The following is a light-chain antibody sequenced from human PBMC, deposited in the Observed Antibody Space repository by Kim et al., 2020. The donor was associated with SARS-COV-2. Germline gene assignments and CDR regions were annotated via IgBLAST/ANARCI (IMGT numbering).Light chain of an antibody. J-gene: IGKJ5*01. Sequence: AHVGDRVTSTCRGKQGIRKDLAWNQQKPGKAPKRLFYGAPSLQSGVPSRFSGSGSGTEFTLTITSRRPGDLATYYCLKHRSYPITFGQGTRLEIK. CDR3: LKHRSYPIT. CDR1: QGIRKD. CDR2: GAP. V-gene: IGKV1-17*01.